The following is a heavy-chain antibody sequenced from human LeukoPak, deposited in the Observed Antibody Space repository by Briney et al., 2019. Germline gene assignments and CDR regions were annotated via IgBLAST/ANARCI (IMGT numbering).Heavy chain of an antibody. CDR1: GFTFSSYA. V-gene: IGHV3-23*01. J-gene: IGHJ4*02. CDR2: ISGSGGST. D-gene: IGHD5-24*01. Sequence: GGSLRLSCAASGFTFSSYAMSWVRQAPGKGLEWVSAISGSGGSTYYADSVKGRFTISRDNSKNTLYLQMNSLRAEDTAVYYCARDRGSGGWLQLFGYWGQGTLVTVSS. CDR3: ARDRGSGGWLQLFGY.